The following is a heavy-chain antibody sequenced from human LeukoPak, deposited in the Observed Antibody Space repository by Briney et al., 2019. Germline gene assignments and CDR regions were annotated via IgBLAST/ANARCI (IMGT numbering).Heavy chain of an antibody. CDR1: GGSISSSSYY. CDR2: IYYSGST. Sequence: SETLSLTCTVSGGSISSSSYYWGWLRQPPGKGLEWIGSIYYSGSTYYNPSLKSRVTISVDTSKNQFSLKLSSVTAADTAVYYCARGAFGGSGSPLYWGQGTLVTVSS. V-gene: IGHV4-39*07. CDR3: ARGAFGGSGSPLY. D-gene: IGHD3-10*01. J-gene: IGHJ4*02.